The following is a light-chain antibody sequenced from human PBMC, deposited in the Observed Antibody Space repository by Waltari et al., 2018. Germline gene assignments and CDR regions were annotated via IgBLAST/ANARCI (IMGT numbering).Light chain of an antibody. J-gene: IGLJ1*01. CDR3: SSYAASNNFV. CDR1: SSDVGRYNC. CDR2: EVS. V-gene: IGLV2-8*01. Sequence: QSALTQPPYASGSPGPSVTISCTGTSSDVGRYNCVPWFQQHPGKAPKLMIYEVSKRPSGVPDRFSGSKSGNTASLTVSGLQAEDEADYYCSSYAASNNFVFGTGTKVTVL.